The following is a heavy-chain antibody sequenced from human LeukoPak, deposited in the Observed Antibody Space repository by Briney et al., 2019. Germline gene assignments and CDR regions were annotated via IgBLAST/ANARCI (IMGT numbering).Heavy chain of an antibody. CDR2: ISYTGST. CDR1: GGSISSSTYY. D-gene: IGHD3-22*01. Sequence: SETLSLTCTVSGGSISSSTYYWGWIRQPPGKGLEWIGSISYTGSTYYNPSLKSRVTISVDTSKNQFSLKVSSVTAADTAVYYCARADYYDRTLPFGYWGQGTLVTVSS. V-gene: IGHV4-39*01. J-gene: IGHJ4*02. CDR3: ARADYYDRTLPFGY.